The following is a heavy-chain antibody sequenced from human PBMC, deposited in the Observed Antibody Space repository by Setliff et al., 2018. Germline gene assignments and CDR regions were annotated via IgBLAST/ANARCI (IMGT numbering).Heavy chain of an antibody. J-gene: IGHJ4*02. CDR3: ARRATYYNFWSGYYDY. D-gene: IGHD3-3*01. V-gene: IGHV4-39*07. CDR1: GDSINSGTYY. Sequence: SETLSLTCSVSGDSINSGTYYWGWVRQPPGKGLEWIGRIYYSGSTHYNPSLKSRVTISVDTSKNQFSLKLSSVTAADTAVYYCARRATYYNFWSGYYDYWGQGTLVTVSS. CDR2: IYYSGST.